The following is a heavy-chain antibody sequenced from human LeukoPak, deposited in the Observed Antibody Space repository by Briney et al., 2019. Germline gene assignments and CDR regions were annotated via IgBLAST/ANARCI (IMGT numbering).Heavy chain of an antibody. CDR3: ARRRDSTNNWFDP. J-gene: IGHJ5*02. V-gene: IGHV1-18*01. Sequence: GASVNVSCKASVYTFTIYTISWVRQAPGQGLEWMGWISAYNGNTKYAQKFQGRVTMTTDTSTSTAYMELRSLRSDDTAVYYCARRRDSTNNWFDPWGQGTLVTVSS. CDR2: ISAYNGNT. CDR1: VYTFTIYT. D-gene: IGHD1-1*01.